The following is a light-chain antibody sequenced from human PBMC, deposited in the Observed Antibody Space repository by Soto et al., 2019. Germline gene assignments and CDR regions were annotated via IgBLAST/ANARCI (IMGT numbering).Light chain of an antibody. CDR2: DVN. CDR3: NSYTTSSTVV. V-gene: IGLV2-14*01. CDR1: SSDVGVYEF. J-gene: IGLJ3*02. Sequence: QSALTQPASVSGSPGQSITISCTGTSSDVGVYEFVSWYQQHPGKAPQVMIYDVNNRPSGVSNRFSGSKSGNTASLTISGLQAEDEADYYCNSYTTSSTVVFGGGTKLTVL.